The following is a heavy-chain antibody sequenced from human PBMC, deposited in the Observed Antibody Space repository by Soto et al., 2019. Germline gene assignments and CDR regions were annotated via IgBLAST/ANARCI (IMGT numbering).Heavy chain of an antibody. CDR2: IYYSGST. J-gene: IGHJ4*02. D-gene: IGHD3-10*01. CDR3: AGTTYYYGSGSYFY. V-gene: IGHV4-39*01. CDR1: GGSISSSSYY. Sequence: QLQLQESGPGLVKPSETLSLTCTVSGGSISSSSYYWGWIRQPPGKGLEWIGSIYYSGSTYYNPSLKRRVTISVDTSKNQFSLKLSSVTAADTAVYYCAGTTYYYGSGSYFYWGQGTLVTVSS.